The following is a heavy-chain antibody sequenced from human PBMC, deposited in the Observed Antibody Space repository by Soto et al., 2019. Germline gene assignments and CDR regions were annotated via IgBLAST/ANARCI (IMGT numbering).Heavy chain of an antibody. CDR1: GGAFSGYY. D-gene: IGHD5-18*01. Sequence: ETLSLTCGVYGGAFSGYYWSWVRQPPGKGLEWIGEINHSGSTVYNPSLRSRVTVTVDTSKSQFSLHLASVTAADTAMYYCARGLGDTAMLRFDPWGQGIMVTVSS. CDR3: ARGLGDTAMLRFDP. CDR2: INHSGST. J-gene: IGHJ5*02. V-gene: IGHV4-34*01.